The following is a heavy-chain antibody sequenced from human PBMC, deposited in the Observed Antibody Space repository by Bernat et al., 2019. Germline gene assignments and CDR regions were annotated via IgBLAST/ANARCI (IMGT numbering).Heavy chain of an antibody. J-gene: IGHJ5*02. CDR1: GFTFSSYW. D-gene: IGHD2-8*01. Sequence: EVQLVESGGGLVQPGGSLRLSCAASGFTFSSYWMHWVRQAPGKGLVWVSRINSDGSSTSYADSVKGRFTISRDNAKNTLYLQMNSLRAEDTAVYYCARDFSHGTNGVCHNGFDPWGQGTLVTVSS. CDR3: ARDFSHGTNGVCHNGFDP. CDR2: INSDGSST. V-gene: IGHV3-74*01.